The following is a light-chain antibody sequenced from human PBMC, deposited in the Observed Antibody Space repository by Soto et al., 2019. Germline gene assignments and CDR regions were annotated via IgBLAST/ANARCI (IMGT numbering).Light chain of an antibody. Sequence: QPVLTQPPSVSGAPVQRVTISCTGSSSNIGAGYDVHWYQQLPGTAPKLLIYGNSNRPSGVPDRFSGSKSGTSASLAITGLQAEDEADYYCQSYDSSLSGYVFGTGTKLTVL. J-gene: IGLJ1*01. CDR3: QSYDSSLSGYV. CDR1: SSNIGAGYD. V-gene: IGLV1-40*01. CDR2: GNS.